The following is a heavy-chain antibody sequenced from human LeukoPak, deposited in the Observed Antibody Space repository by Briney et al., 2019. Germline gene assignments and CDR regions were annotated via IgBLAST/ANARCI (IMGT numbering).Heavy chain of an antibody. D-gene: IGHD5-18*01. CDR2: INHSGST. CDR3: ALYSYGPNYFDY. CDR1: GGSFSGYY. J-gene: IGHJ4*02. V-gene: IGHV4-34*01. Sequence: SETLSLTCAVYGGSFSGYYWSWIRQPPGKGLEWMGEINHSGSTNYNPSLKSRVPISVDTSKNQFSLKLRSVTVADTAVYYCALYSYGPNYFDYWGQGTLVTVSS.